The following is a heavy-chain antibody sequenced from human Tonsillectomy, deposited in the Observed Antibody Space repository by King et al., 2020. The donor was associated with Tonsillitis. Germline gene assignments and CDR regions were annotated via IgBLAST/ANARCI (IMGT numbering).Heavy chain of an antibody. CDR2: IIPIFGTS. CDR1: GGTFSSYA. D-gene: IGHD3-3*01. Sequence: VQLVESGAEVKKPGSSVKVSCKASGGTFSSYAISWVRQAPGQGLEWMGGIIPIFGTSNYAQKFQGRVTITADESTSTAYMELSSRRSEDTAVYYCARVPTEAILDYMDVWGKGTTVTVSS. CDR3: ARVPTEAILDYMDV. J-gene: IGHJ6*03. V-gene: IGHV1-69*01.